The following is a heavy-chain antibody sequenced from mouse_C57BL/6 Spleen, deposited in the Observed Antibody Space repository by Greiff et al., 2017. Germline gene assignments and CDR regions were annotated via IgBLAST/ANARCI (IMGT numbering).Heavy chain of an antibody. CDR3: ARYDRGDYAMDY. Sequence: EVQLQQSGPELVKPGASVKISCKASGYTFTDYYMNWVKQSHGKSLEWIGDINPNNGGTSYNQKFKGKATLTVDKSSSTAYMELRSLTSEDSAVYYCARYDRGDYAMDYWGQGTSVTVSS. CDR2: INPNNGGT. D-gene: IGHD2-3*01. J-gene: IGHJ4*01. CDR1: GYTFTDYY. V-gene: IGHV1-26*01.